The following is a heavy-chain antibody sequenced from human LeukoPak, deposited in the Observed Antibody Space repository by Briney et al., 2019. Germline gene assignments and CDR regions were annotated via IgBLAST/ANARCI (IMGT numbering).Heavy chain of an antibody. Sequence: GGSLRLSCAASGFTFSNYWMHWVRQAPGKGLVWVSHINSDGSSTGYADSVKGRFTISRDNAKNTLYLQMNSLRAEDTAVYYCAELGITMIGGVWGKGTTVTISS. CDR1: GFTFSNYW. D-gene: IGHD3-10*02. CDR3: AELGITMIGGV. J-gene: IGHJ6*04. CDR2: INSDGSST. V-gene: IGHV3-74*01.